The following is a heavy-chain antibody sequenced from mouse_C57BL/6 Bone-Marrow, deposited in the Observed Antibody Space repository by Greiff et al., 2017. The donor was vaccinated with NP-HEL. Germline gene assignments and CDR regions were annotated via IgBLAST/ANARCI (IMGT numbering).Heavy chain of an antibody. J-gene: IGHJ2*01. Sequence: QVQLQQSGPGLVQPSQRLSIPCTVSGFSFTSYGVHWVRQSPGKGLAWLGVIWSGGSPDYNAAFISRLSISKDNSKSQVFFKMNSLQADDTAIYYCAREPYYYGFDYWGQGTTLTVSS. D-gene: IGHD1-1*01. CDR1: GFSFTSYG. CDR2: IWSGGSP. V-gene: IGHV2-2*01. CDR3: AREPYYYGFDY.